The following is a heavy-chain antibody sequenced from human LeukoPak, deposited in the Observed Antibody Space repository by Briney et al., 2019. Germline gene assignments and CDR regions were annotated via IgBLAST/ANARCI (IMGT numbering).Heavy chain of an antibody. D-gene: IGHD1-26*01. V-gene: IGHV4-4*07. Sequence: SETLSLTCTVSNDSISNYYWSWIRQPAGKGLEWIGRIYTSGSTNYNPSLKSRVTMSVDTSKNQFSLKMSSVTAADTAVYYCARDPLIVGASDYWGQGTLVTVSS. CDR2: IYTSGST. CDR1: NDSISNYY. J-gene: IGHJ4*02. CDR3: ARDPLIVGASDY.